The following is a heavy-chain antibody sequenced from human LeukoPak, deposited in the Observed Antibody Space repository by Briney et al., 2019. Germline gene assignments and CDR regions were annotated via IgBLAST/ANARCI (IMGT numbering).Heavy chain of an antibody. CDR3: AKGPIWFGEPLDFDY. CDR2: ISSSSSYI. Sequence: PGGSLRLSCAASGFTFSSYSMNWVRQAPGKGLEWVSSISSSSSYIYYADSVKGRFTISRDNSKNTLYLQMNSLRAEDTAVYYCAKGPIWFGEPLDFDYWGQGTLVTVSS. V-gene: IGHV3-21*01. CDR1: GFTFSSYS. J-gene: IGHJ4*02. D-gene: IGHD3-10*01.